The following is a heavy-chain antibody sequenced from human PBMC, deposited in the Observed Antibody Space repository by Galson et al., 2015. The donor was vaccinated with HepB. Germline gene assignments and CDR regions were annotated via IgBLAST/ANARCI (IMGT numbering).Heavy chain of an antibody. J-gene: IGHJ2*01. Sequence: SLRLSCAASGFFVSNYYMNWVRQAPGTGLDWVSSIDTRGVVRYVDSVKGRFTISRDSSKNTLDLQINNLRAEDTAAYFCARDRGYFDLWGRGTLVTVSS. CDR3: ARDRGYFDL. CDR2: IDTRGVV. V-gene: IGHV3-66*01. CDR1: GFFVSNYY.